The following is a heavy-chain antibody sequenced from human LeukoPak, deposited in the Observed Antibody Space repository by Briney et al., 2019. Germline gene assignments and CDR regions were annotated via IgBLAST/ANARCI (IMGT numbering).Heavy chain of an antibody. Sequence: GGSLRLSCAASGFTFSSYAMHWVRQAPGKGLEYVSAISSNGGSTYYANSVKGRFTISRDNSKNTLYLQMGSLRAEDMAVYYCARGSKFGDYVWGSYRYTVATYFDYWGQGTLVTVSS. CDR3: ARGSKFGDYVWGSYRYTVATYFDY. CDR2: ISSNGGST. CDR1: GFTFSSYA. D-gene: IGHD3-16*02. V-gene: IGHV3-64*01. J-gene: IGHJ4*02.